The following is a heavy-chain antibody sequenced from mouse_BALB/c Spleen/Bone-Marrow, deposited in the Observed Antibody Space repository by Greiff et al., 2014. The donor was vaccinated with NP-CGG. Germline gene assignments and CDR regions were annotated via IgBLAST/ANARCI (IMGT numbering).Heavy chain of an antibody. J-gene: IGHJ2*01. CDR3: ARRGDGYYLDY. V-gene: IGHV2-9*02. CDR1: GFSLTSYG. D-gene: IGHD2-3*01. Sequence: QVHVKQSGPGLGAPSQSLSITCTVSGFSLTSYGVHWVRQPLGKGLEWLGVIWAGGSTNYNSALMSRLSISKDNSKSQVFLKMNSLQTDDTAMYYCARRGDGYYLDYWGQGTTLTVSS. CDR2: IWAGGST.